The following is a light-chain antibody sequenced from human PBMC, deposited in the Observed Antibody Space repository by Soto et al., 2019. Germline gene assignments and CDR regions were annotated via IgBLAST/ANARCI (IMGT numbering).Light chain of an antibody. CDR3: QQYNDWPPIT. J-gene: IGKJ4*01. V-gene: IGKV3-20*01. Sequence: ELVLTQSPGTLSLSPGERATLSCRASHTISSSYLAWYQQKPGQAPRLLMYGISRRATGIPDRFSGSGSGTEFTLTISSLQSEDSAVYFCQQYNDWPPITFGGGTKV. CDR2: GIS. CDR1: HTISSSY.